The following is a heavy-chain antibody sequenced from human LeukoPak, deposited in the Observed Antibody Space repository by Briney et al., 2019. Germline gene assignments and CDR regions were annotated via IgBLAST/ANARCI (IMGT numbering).Heavy chain of an antibody. CDR1: GGSISSSNYY. Sequence: PSETLSLTCTVSGGSISSSNYYWGWLRQPPGRGLEWIGSIYYSGSIYHNPSLKSRVTISVDTSKNQFSLDLSSVTAAGTAVYYCARTWVAAGGGNFFDYWGQGTLVTVSS. V-gene: IGHV4-39*01. CDR3: ARTWVAAGGGNFFDY. D-gene: IGHD6-13*01. CDR2: IYYSGSI. J-gene: IGHJ4*02.